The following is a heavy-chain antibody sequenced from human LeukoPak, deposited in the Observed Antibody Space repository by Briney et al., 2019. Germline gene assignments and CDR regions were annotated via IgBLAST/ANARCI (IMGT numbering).Heavy chain of an antibody. D-gene: IGHD5-24*01. CDR1: GGSISSYS. CDR2: IYYSGRT. V-gene: IGHV4-59*08. Sequence: SETLSLTCTVSGGSISSYSWNWIRQPPGKGLEWIGYIYYSGRTDYSPSLKSRVTMSIDTSKNQFSLKVTSVTAADTAVYYCGRRRVESATITEDNWFDPWGQGTLVTVSS. J-gene: IGHJ5*02. CDR3: GRRRVESATITEDNWFDP.